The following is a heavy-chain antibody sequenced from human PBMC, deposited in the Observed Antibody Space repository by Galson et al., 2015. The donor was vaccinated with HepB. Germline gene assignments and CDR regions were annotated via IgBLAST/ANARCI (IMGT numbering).Heavy chain of an antibody. Sequence: SLRLSCAASGFTFSSYGMHWVRQAPGKGLEWVAVISYDGSNKYYADSVKGRFTISRDNSKNTLYLQMNSLRAEDTAVYYCAKGPSGLWLLHWGQGTLVTVSS. J-gene: IGHJ4*02. CDR2: ISYDGSNK. D-gene: IGHD3-10*01. CDR1: GFTFSSYG. V-gene: IGHV3-30*18. CDR3: AKGPSGLWLLH.